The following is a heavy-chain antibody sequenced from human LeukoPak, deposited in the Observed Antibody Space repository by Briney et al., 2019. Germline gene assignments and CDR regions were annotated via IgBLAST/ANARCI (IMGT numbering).Heavy chain of an antibody. Sequence: GSLRLSCAASGFTFSSYWMSWVRQAPGKGLEWVANIKQDGSEKNSVDSVKGRFTILRDNAKNSLYLQMNSLRAEDTAVYYCARDDGGNLDYWGQGTLVTVSS. CDR1: GFTFSSYW. D-gene: IGHD4-23*01. J-gene: IGHJ4*02. V-gene: IGHV3-7*05. CDR2: IKQDGSEK. CDR3: ARDDGGNLDY.